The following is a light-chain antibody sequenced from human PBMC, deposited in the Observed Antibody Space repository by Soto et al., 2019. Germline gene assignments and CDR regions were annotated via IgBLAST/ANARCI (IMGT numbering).Light chain of an antibody. V-gene: IGKV1-9*01. CDR2: AAS. CDR3: LQRGT. CDR1: QGISSY. J-gene: IGKJ4*01. Sequence: DIQLTQSPSFLSASVGDRVTITCRASQGISSYLAWYQQKPGKAPKLLIYAASTLQSGVPSRFSGSGSGTEFTLTISSLQPEDFATYYCLQRGTFGGGTKVEIK.